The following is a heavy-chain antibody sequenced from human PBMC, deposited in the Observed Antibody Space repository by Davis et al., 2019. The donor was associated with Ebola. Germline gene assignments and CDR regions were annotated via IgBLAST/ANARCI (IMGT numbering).Heavy chain of an antibody. Sequence: ASVKVSCKASGYTFITYYIHWVRQAPGQGLEWMGIINPSGGSTTYAQKFQGRVTMTRDTSTSTVYMELRSLRSDDTAVYYCARDSQLHFMARPTYWGQGTLVTVSS. CDR2: INPSGGST. J-gene: IGHJ4*02. D-gene: IGHD4-23*01. CDR1: GYTFITYY. V-gene: IGHV1-46*01. CDR3: ARDSQLHFMARPTY.